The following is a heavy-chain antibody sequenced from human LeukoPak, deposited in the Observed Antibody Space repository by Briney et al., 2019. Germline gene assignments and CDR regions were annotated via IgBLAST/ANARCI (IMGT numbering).Heavy chain of an antibody. D-gene: IGHD1-26*01. V-gene: IGHV4-30-4*07. J-gene: IGHJ5*02. CDR1: GGSISSGGYS. CDR2: IYYSGST. Sequence: PSETLSLTCAVSGGSISSGGYSWSWIRQPPGKGLEWIGYIYYSGSTYYNPSLKSRVTISVDTSKNQFSLKLSSVTAADTAVYYCARDVGATPGWFDPWGQGSLVTVSS. CDR3: ARDVGATPGWFDP.